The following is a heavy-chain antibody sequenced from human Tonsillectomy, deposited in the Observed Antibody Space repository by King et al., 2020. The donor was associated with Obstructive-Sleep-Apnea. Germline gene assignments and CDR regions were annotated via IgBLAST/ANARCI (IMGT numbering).Heavy chain of an antibody. D-gene: IGHD3-22*01. CDR1: GGSISSYY. V-gene: IGHV4-59*01. CDR3: ARDAEGYYFAFDI. Sequence: VQLQESGPGLVKPSETLSLTCTVSGGSISSYYWSWIRQPPGKGLEWIGYIYYSGSTNYNPSLKSRVTISVDTSKNQFSLKLSSVTAADTAVYYCARDAEGYYFAFDIWGQGKMVTVSS. CDR2: IYYSGST. J-gene: IGHJ3*02.